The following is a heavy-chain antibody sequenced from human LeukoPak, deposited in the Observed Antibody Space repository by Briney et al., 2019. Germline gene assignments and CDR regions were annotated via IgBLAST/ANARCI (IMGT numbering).Heavy chain of an antibody. Sequence: GESLKISCKGSGYSITSYWIGWVRQMPGKGLERMGIISPGDSDTRYSPSFQGQVTISADKSISTTYLQWSSLKASDTAMYYCARGAYCRGGSCYFDYWGQGTLVTVSS. V-gene: IGHV5-51*01. CDR2: ISPGDSDT. CDR3: ARGAYCRGGSCYFDY. D-gene: IGHD2-15*01. J-gene: IGHJ4*02. CDR1: GYSITSYW.